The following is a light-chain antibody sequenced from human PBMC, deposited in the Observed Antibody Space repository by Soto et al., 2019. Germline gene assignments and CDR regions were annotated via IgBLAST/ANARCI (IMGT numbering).Light chain of an antibody. V-gene: IGLV2-14*01. CDR2: AVN. CDR3: NSYTNSDTVI. CDR1: SSDIGAYHC. J-gene: IGLJ2*01. Sequence: QSVLTQAASVSGSPGQSITISCTGTSSDIGAYHCVSWYQQRPGKAPKVLIYAVNNRPSGISDRFSGSKSGNTASLTISGLQAEDEAVYYCNSYTNSDTVIFGGGTKLTVL.